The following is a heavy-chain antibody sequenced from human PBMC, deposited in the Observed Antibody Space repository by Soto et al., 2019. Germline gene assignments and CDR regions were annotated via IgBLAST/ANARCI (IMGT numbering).Heavy chain of an antibody. Sequence: QVQLVQSGLEMKKPGASVKVSCKASGYNFNSYDIIWVRQAPGQGLEWMGWISYYNANTNYAPKFQGRVTMTTDTSTSTVYMELRSLRFDDTAVYDCERSRRLPLVWFDPWGQGTLVTVSS. D-gene: IGHD2-21*02. J-gene: IGHJ5*02. CDR2: ISYYNANT. V-gene: IGHV1-18*01. CDR1: GYNFNSYD. CDR3: ERSRRLPLVWFDP.